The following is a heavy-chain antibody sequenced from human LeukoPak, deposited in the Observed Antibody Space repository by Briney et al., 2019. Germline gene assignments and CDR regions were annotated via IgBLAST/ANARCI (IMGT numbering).Heavy chain of an antibody. CDR3: ARNQGHSDYGLDY. CDR2: MNPNSTNT. CDR1: GYTFTSYD. Sequence: ASVKVSCKASGYTFTSYDINWVRQATGQGLEWMGSMNPNSTNTAYAKRFQGRVTITRNTSINTAHMELSSLTSEDTAVYYCARNQGHSDYGLDYWGQGTLVTVSS. D-gene: IGHD4-17*01. J-gene: IGHJ4*02. V-gene: IGHV1-8*01.